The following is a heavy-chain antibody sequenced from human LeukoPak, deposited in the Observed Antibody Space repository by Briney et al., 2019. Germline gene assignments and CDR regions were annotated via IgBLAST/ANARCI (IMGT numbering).Heavy chain of an antibody. J-gene: IGHJ6*04. Sequence: PGGSLRLSCPTSGLTFSRYSMHWVRQAPGKGLEWVSYISSSGGTTEYYAESVKGRFTISRDNAKNSLYLQMNSLRVEDTAVYYCARDVTMDIWGKGTTVTVSS. CDR3: ARDVTMDI. CDR2: ISSSGGTTE. CDR1: GLTFSRYS. D-gene: IGHD2/OR15-2a*01. V-gene: IGHV3-48*01.